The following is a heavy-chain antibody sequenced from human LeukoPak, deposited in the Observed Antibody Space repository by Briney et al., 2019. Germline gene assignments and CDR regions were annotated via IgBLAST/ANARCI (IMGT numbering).Heavy chain of an antibody. CDR1: GFPFSDYS. D-gene: IGHD3-10*01. Sequence: GGSLRLSCAASGFPFSDYSMNWVRQAPGKGLEWVSSISRRSRHVYYAGSVKGRFTISRDDARNSLYLRMNSLRAEDMAVYFCVRDLLGSGSTTAYLYHWGQGTLVTVSS. CDR2: ISRRSRHV. J-gene: IGHJ1*01. CDR3: VRDLLGSGSTTAYLYH. V-gene: IGHV3-21*01.